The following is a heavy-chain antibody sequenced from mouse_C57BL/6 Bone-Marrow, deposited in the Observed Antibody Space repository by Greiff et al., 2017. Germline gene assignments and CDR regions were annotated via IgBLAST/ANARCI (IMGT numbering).Heavy chain of an antibody. J-gene: IGHJ2*01. Sequence: DVQLVESGGGLVQPKGSLKLSCAASGFSFNTYAMNWVRQAPGKGLEWVARIRSKSNNYATYYADSVKDRFTISRDDSESMLYLQMNNLKTEDTAMYYCVSSGNYFDYWGQGTTLTVSS. CDR2: IRSKSNNYAT. CDR1: GFSFNTYA. V-gene: IGHV10-1*01. CDR3: VSSGNYFDY.